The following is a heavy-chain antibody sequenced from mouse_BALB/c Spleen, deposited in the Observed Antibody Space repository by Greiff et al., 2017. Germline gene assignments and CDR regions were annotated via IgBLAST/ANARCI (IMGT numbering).Heavy chain of an antibody. Sequence: EVKLVESGGGLVQPGGSLKLSCAASGFTFSSYGMSWVRQTPDKRLELVATINSNGGSTYYPDSVKGRFTISRDNAKNTLYLQMSSLKSEDTARYYCARAPYWFTDWGQGTLVTVSA. CDR1: GFTFSSYG. J-gene: IGHJ3*01. CDR2: INSNGGST. CDR3: ARAPYWFTD. V-gene: IGHV5-6-3*01.